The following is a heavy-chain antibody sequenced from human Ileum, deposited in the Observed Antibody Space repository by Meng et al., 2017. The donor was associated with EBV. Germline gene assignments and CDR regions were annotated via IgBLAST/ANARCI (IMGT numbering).Heavy chain of an antibody. CDR2: IHHTEST. J-gene: IGHJ4*02. D-gene: IGHD3-22*01. CDR1: GGSISSSNW. Sequence: QVALHGAGPGLVKPSGTRSLTCAVSGGSISSSNWWSWVRQAPGKGLEWIGEIHHTESTNYNPSLKSRVTISVDKSKNQFSLKLSSVTAADTAVYYCARESYSDSSGYYSLDYWGQGSLVTVSS. V-gene: IGHV4-4*02. CDR3: ARESYSDSSGYYSLDY.